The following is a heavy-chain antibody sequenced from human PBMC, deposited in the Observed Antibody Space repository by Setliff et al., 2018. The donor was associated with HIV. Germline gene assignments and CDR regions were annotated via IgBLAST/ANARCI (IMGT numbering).Heavy chain of an antibody. V-gene: IGHV1-18*01. J-gene: IGHJ5*02. CDR3: ARDAARRAAADTPVWFDP. CDR1: GYTFISYG. Sequence: ASVMVSCKASGYTFISYGISWVRQAPGQGLEWMGWISPYNGNTNYAQKFQGRVTMTRDTFTSTAYMEVRSLRSDDTAVYYCARDAARRAAADTPVWFDPWGQGTLVTVSS. D-gene: IGHD6-13*01. CDR2: ISPYNGNT.